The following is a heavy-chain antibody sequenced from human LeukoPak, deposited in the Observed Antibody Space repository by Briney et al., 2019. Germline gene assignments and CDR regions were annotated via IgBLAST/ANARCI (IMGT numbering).Heavy chain of an antibody. Sequence: TSETLSLTCTVSGGSISSYYWSWTRQPPGKGLEWIGNIYYSGSTNYNPSFKSRVTISVDTSKKQFYLKLSSVTAADTAVYYCARRQSGSYLDFDYWGQGTLVTVSS. CDR1: GGSISSYY. D-gene: IGHD1-26*01. CDR2: IYYSGST. J-gene: IGHJ4*02. CDR3: ARRQSGSYLDFDY. V-gene: IGHV4-59*08.